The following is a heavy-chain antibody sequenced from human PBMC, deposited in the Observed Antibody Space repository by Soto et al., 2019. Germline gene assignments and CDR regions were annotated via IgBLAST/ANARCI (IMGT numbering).Heavy chain of an antibody. CDR2: FIPIFGTA. J-gene: IGHJ3*02. CDR3: ARLPDTAMARGAFDI. CDR1: GGTFSSYA. Sequence: SVKVSCKASGGTFSSYAISWVRQAPGQGLEWMGGFIPIFGTANYAQKFQGRVTITADESTSTAYMELSSLRSEDTAVYYCARLPDTAMARGAFDIWGQGTMVTVSS. V-gene: IGHV1-69*13. D-gene: IGHD5-18*01.